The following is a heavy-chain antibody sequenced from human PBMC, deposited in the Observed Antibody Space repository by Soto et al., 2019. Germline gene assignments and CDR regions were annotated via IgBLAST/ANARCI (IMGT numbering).Heavy chain of an antibody. CDR1: GFTFSTYG. J-gene: IGHJ4*02. D-gene: IGHD3-16*01. CDR2: LDNDGTNT. CDR3: ARDGGTYFDY. V-gene: IGHV3-74*01. Sequence: EVQLVESGGGLVQPGGSLRLSCAASGFTFSTYGMHWVRQAPGKGLVWVSRLDNDGTNTRYADSVKGRFTVSRDNGKNTVYLQMDSLRAEDTAVYYCARDGGTYFDYWGQGTLVTVSS.